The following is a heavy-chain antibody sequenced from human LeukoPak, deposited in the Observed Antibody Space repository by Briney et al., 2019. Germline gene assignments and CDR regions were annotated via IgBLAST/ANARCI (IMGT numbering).Heavy chain of an antibody. D-gene: IGHD2-2*01. CDR1: GYTFTSYG. CDR2: ISAYNGNT. V-gene: IGHV1-18*01. CDR3: ARGVWYCSSTSCPDAFDI. J-gene: IGHJ3*02. Sequence: GASVKVSCKASGYTFTSYGISWVRQAPGQGLEWMGWISAYNGNTNYAQKLQGRVTMTTDTSTSTAYMELRSLRSGDTAVYYCARGVWYCSSTSCPDAFDIWGQGTMVTVSS.